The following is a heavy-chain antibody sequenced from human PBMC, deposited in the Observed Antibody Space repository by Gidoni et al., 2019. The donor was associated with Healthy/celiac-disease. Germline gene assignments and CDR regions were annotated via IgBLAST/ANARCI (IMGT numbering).Heavy chain of an antibody. J-gene: IGHJ4*02. Sequence: QVRLVASGGGVVQPGRSLRLSCAASGFPFSRSALHWVRQAPGKGLDWVAVISYHETNKFYADSVKGRFTISRDNSKNTLYLQMNSLRPEDTAVYYCARGITHDDLDYWGQGTLVTVSS. V-gene: IGHV3-30-3*01. CDR1: GFPFSRSA. D-gene: IGHD3-16*01. CDR2: ISYHETNK. CDR3: ARGITHDDLDY.